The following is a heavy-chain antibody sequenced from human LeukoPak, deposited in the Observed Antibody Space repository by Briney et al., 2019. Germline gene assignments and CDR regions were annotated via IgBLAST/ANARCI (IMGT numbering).Heavy chain of an antibody. D-gene: IGHD3-22*01. J-gene: IGHJ3*02. CDR3: AKAIKIVVVYDAFDI. CDR2: ISGSGGST. Sequence: GGSLRLSCAASGFTFSSYAMSWVRQAPGKGLEWVSAISGSGGSTYYADSVKGRFTISRDNSKNTQYLQMNSLRAEDTAVYYCAKAIKIVVVYDAFDIWGQGTMVTVSS. V-gene: IGHV3-23*01. CDR1: GFTFSSYA.